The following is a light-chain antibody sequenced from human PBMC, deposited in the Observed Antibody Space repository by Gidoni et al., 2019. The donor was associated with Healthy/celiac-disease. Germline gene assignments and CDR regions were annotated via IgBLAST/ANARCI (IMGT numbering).Light chain of an antibody. CDR2: RNN. CDR3: AAWDDSLSGRV. V-gene: IGLV1-47*01. J-gene: IGLJ3*02. Sequence: QSVLTQPPSASGTPGPRVTISCSGSSSNIVSNYVYWYQQLPGTAPKLLIYRNNQRPSGVPDRFSGSKSGTSASLAISGLRSEDEADYYCAAWDDSLSGRVFGGGTKLTVL. CDR1: SSNIVSNY.